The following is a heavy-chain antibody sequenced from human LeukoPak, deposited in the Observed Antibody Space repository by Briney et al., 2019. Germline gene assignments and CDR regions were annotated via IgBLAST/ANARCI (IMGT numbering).Heavy chain of an antibody. Sequence: SETLSLTCTVSGGSVTTSSYYWGWIRQPPGKGLEWIGSMSHSGSAFYNPSLKSRVSISVDTSKNQFSLRVTSVTAADTALYYCARRSLREAYNRFDPWGQGTLVIVSS. CDR2: MSHSGSA. J-gene: IGHJ5*02. D-gene: IGHD3-10*01. CDR1: GGSVTTSSYY. V-gene: IGHV4-39*01. CDR3: ARRSLREAYNRFDP.